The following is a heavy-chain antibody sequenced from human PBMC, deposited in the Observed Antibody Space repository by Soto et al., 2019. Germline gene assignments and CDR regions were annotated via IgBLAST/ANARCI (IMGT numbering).Heavy chain of an antibody. V-gene: IGHV1-8*02. D-gene: IGHD6-13*01. CDR2: MNPGSGQT. Sequence: ASVKVSCKASGYTFINFDIRWVRQAAGQGLEWLGWMNPGSGQTGYASKFQGRVAMTRDASTGTSHLELSSLTSDDTAVYYCARMASAGTLNWFDPWGQGTLVTVSS. J-gene: IGHJ5*02. CDR1: GYTFINFD. CDR3: ARMASAGTLNWFDP.